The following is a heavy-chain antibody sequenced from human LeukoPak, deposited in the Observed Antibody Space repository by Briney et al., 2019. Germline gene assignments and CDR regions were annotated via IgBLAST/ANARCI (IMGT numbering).Heavy chain of an antibody. D-gene: IGHD2-21*01. CDR2: INPNSGGT. CDR3: ARDGKGIPNWFDP. CDR1: GYTFTGYY. V-gene: IGHV1-2*02. Sequence: ASVKVSCKASGYTFTGYYMHWVRQAPGQGLEWMGWINPNSGGTKYAQKFQGRVTMTRDTSISTAYMELSRLRSDDTAVHYCARDGKGIPNWFDPWGQGTVVTVSS. J-gene: IGHJ5*02.